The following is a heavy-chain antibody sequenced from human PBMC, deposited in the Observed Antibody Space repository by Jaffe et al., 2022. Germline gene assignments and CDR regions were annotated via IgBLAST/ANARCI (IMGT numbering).Heavy chain of an antibody. D-gene: IGHD3-10*01. CDR3: AKASSGYYGSGSYYRLGAVDY. CDR2: ISGSGGST. V-gene: IGHV3-23*01. J-gene: IGHJ4*02. Sequence: EVQLLESGGGLVQPGGSLRLSCAASGFTFSSYAMSWVRQAPGKGLEWVSAISGSGGSTYYADSVKGRFTISRDNSKNTLYLQMNSLRAEDTAVYYCAKASSGYYGSGSYYRLGAVDYWGQGTLVTVSS. CDR1: GFTFSSYA.